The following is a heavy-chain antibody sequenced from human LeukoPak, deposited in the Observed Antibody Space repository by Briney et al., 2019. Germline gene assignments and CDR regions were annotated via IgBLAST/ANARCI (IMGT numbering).Heavy chain of an antibody. Sequence: ASVKVSCKASGYTFTDYYMHWVRQAPGQGLEWMGWINPNSGGTNYAQKFQGRVTMTRDTSISTAYMELSRLRSDDTAVYYCARENSQRYYDFWSGYTNWFDPWGQGTLVTVSS. CDR1: GYTFTDYY. CDR3: ARENSQRYYDFWSGYTNWFDP. V-gene: IGHV1-2*02. CDR2: INPNSGGT. D-gene: IGHD3-3*01. J-gene: IGHJ5*02.